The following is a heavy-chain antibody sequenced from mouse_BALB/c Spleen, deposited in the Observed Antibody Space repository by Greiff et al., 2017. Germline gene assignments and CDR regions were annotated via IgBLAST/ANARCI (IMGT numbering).Heavy chain of an antibody. CDR2: ILPGSGST. CDR1: GYTFSSYW. D-gene: IGHD1-1*01. Sequence: QVHVKQSGAELMKPGASVKISCKATGYTFSSYWIEWVKQRPGHGLEWIGEILPGSGSTNYNEKFKGKATFTADTSSNTAYMQLSSLTSEDSAVYYCGYGSSYVGWDYWGQGTTLTVSS. V-gene: IGHV1-9*01. J-gene: IGHJ2*01. CDR3: GYGSSYVGWDY.